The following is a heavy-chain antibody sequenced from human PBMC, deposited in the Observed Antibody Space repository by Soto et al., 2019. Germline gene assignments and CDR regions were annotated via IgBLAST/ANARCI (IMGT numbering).Heavy chain of an antibody. CDR3: ARTKSAAAGYFPH. CDR1: GGTFSSYT. V-gene: IGHV1-69*02. D-gene: IGHD6-13*01. J-gene: IGHJ1*01. Sequence: VQLVQSGAEVKKPGSSVKVSCKASGGTFSSYTISWVRQAPGQGLEWMGRIIPILGIANYAQKFQGRVTITADKSTSTAYMELSSLRSEDTAVYYCARTKSAAAGYFPHWGQRTLVTVSS. CDR2: IIPILGIA.